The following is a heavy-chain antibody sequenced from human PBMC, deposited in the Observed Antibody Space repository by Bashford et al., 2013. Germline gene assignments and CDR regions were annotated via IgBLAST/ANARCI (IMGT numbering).Heavy chain of an antibody. J-gene: IGHJ4*02. V-gene: IGHV3-21*04. CDR2: ISSSSSYI. D-gene: IGHD4-17*01. CDR3: VSGDYGTPFDS. CDR1: GFPFRSST. Sequence: GGSLRLSCEASGFPFRSSTMNWVRQAPGNGLEWVSSISSSSSYIYYDAAVKGRFTISRDNAKSSVYLQMMNLRADDTAVYFCVSGDYGTPFDSWGQGARVTVSS.